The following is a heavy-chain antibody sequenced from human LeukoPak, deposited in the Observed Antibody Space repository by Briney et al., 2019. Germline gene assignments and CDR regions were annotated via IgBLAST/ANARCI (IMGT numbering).Heavy chain of an antibody. J-gene: IGHJ3*02. V-gene: IGHV1-2*02. Sequence: GASVKVSCKASGYTFTGYYMHWVRQAPGQGLEWMGWINPNSGGTNYAQKFQGRVTMTRDTSISTAYMELSRLRSDDTAVYYCARVPHNPEYSGSYDDAFDIWGQGTMVTVSS. D-gene: IGHD1-26*01. CDR2: INPNSGGT. CDR1: GYTFTGYY. CDR3: ARVPHNPEYSGSYDDAFDI.